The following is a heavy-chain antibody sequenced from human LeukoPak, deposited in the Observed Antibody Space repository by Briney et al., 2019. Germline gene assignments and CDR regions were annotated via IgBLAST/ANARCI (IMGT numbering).Heavy chain of an antibody. CDR1: GYTFTSYG. CDR3: ARDRPNPSGLRFLEWSKPDFDY. D-gene: IGHD3-3*01. CDR2: ISAYNGNT. Sequence: ASVKVSCKASGYTFTSYGISWVRQAPGQGLEWMGWISAYNGNTNYAQKLQGRVTMTTDTSTSTAYMELSSLRSEDTAVYYCARDRPNPSGLRFLEWSKPDFDYWGQGTLVTVSS. V-gene: IGHV1-18*01. J-gene: IGHJ4*02.